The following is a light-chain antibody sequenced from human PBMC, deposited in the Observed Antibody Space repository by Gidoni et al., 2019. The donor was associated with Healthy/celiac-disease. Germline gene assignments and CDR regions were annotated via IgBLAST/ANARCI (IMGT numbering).Light chain of an antibody. CDR3: QQSYSTPYT. CDR2: AAS. J-gene: IGKJ2*01. V-gene: IGKV1-39*01. CDR1: QSISSY. Sequence: DIQMTQSPSSLSASVGYRVTITCRASQSISSYLNWYKQKPGKAPKLLIYAASSLQSGVPSRFSGSGSGTDFTLTISSLQPEDFATYYCQQSYSTPYTFGQGTKLEIK.